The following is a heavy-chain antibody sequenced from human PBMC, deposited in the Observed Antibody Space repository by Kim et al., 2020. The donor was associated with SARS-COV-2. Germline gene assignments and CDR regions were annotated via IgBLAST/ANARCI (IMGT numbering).Heavy chain of an antibody. Sequence: TNDADSVKGRFTITRDNSRNTVYLQMDSLGADDTAVYFCATRGVNLDFDSWGQGTLVIVSS. CDR3: ATRGVNLDFDS. J-gene: IGHJ5*01. V-gene: IGHV3-23*05. D-gene: IGHD3-10*01. CDR2: T.